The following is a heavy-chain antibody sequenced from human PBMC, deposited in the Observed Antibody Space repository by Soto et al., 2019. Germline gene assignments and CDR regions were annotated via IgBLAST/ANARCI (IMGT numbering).Heavy chain of an antibody. J-gene: IGHJ4*02. CDR2: ISSNGGNT. CDR1: GFTFSSSA. Sequence: PGGSLRLSCSASGFTFSSSAMHWVRQAPGKGLKYVSAISSNGGNTYYADSVKGRFTISRDNSKNTLYLQMSSLRAEDTAVYYCVKGRPVVVASYFDYWGQGTLVTVSA. CDR3: VKGRPVVVASYFDY. D-gene: IGHD2-15*01. V-gene: IGHV3-64D*06.